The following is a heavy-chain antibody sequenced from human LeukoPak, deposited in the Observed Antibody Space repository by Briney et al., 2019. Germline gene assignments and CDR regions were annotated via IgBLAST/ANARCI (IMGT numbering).Heavy chain of an antibody. D-gene: IGHD5-18*01. CDR1: GGSISSHY. J-gene: IGHJ4*02. CDR2: ISCSGTT. V-gene: IGHV4-59*11. Sequence: SETLSLTCTVSGGSISSHYWGWIRQPPGKGLEWIGYISCSGTTNYNTSLKSRVTISVDTPKNQFSLTLSSVTAADTAVYYCVRAPGGYSYGALYYFDCWGQGTLVTVSS. CDR3: VRAPGGYSYGALYYFDC.